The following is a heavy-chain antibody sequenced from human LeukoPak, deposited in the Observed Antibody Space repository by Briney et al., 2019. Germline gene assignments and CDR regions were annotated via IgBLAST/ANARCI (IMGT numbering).Heavy chain of an antibody. CDR2: ISWNSGSI. V-gene: IGHV3-9*01. J-gene: IGHJ4*02. Sequence: SLRLSCAASGFTFDDYAMHWVRQAPGKGLEWVSGISWNSGSIGYADSVKGRFTISRDNAKNSLYLQMNSLRAEDTAVYYCAREYYYDSSGFFDYWGQGTLVTVSS. CDR1: GFTFDDYA. D-gene: IGHD3-22*01. CDR3: AREYYYDSSGFFDY.